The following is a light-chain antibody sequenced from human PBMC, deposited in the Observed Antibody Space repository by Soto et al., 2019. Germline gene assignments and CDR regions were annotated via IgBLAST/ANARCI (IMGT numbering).Light chain of an antibody. CDR3: QQYASSPLLT. CDR1: QSVSSNH. V-gene: IGKV3-20*01. Sequence: EIVLTQSPGTLSLSPGEGATLSCRASQSVSSNHLAWYQQKPGQAPRLLIFGASSRASDIPDRFSGSGSGTDFTLTISRLEPEDFAVYYCQQYASSPLLTFGGGTRVEIK. CDR2: GAS. J-gene: IGKJ4*01.